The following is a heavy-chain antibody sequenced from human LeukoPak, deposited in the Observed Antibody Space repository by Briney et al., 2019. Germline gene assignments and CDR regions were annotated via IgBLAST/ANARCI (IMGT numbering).Heavy chain of an antibody. CDR1: GFTFSSYA. J-gene: IGHJ4*02. V-gene: IGHV3-23*01. D-gene: IGHD4-23*01. CDR2: ITGSGGST. Sequence: PGGSLRLSCAASGFTFSSYAMSWVRQAPGKGLEWVSGITGSGGSTYYADSVRGRFTISRDNSKNTLYLQMNSLRAEDTAVYYCAKGMGGNWDYWGQGTLVTVSS. CDR3: AKGMGGNWDY.